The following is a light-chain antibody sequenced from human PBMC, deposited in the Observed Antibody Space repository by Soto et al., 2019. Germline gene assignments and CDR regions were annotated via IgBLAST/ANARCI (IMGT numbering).Light chain of an antibody. CDR1: KLGDKY. CDR3: QTWDGNNGV. J-gene: IGLJ2*01. Sequence: SYELTQPPSVSVSPAKTVTITCSGHKLGDKYAYWYHQRSGQSPVLVIYEDKKRPSGIPERFSGSASGDTATLTITETQAMDEGDYYCQTWDGNNGVFGGGTKLTVL. CDR2: EDK. V-gene: IGLV3-1*01.